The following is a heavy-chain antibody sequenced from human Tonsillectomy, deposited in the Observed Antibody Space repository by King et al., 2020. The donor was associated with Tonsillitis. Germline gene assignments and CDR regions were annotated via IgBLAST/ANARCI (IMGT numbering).Heavy chain of an antibody. Sequence: VQLVESGGGLVQPGGSLRLSCAASGFTFNNYAMSWVRQAPGKGLEWVSAISGGGGDTYYADSVKGRFTISRDNSKNTLYLQMNSLRAEDTALYSCAKDLFEGPTVPDFDYWGQGTLVTVSS. CDR1: GFTFNNYA. CDR2: ISGGGGDT. CDR3: AKDLFEGPTVPDFDY. J-gene: IGHJ4*02. V-gene: IGHV3-23*04. D-gene: IGHD1-26*01.